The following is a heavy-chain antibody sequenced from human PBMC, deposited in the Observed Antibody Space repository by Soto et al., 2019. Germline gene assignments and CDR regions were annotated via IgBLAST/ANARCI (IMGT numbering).Heavy chain of an antibody. V-gene: IGHV5-51*01. Sequence: HGESLKISCKGSGYNFTRYWIGWVRQMPGKGLEWMGIIYPGDSETRYSPSFQGQVTISADKSISTAYLQWSSLKASDTAMYYCTRQSSAWGFDYWGQGALVTVSS. CDR1: GYNFTRYW. CDR2: IYPGDSET. J-gene: IGHJ4*02. D-gene: IGHD6-19*01. CDR3: TRQSSAWGFDY.